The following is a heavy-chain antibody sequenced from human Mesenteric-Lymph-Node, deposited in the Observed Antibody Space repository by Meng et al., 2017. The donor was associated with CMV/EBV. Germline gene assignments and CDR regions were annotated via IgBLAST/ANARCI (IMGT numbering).Heavy chain of an antibody. Sequence: ASVKVSCKASGYTFINFDINWVRQAAGQGLEWMGWMHPQSGNTGYAEKFQGRVTMTRNTSINTAYMELSSLRSKDTAVYYCVRRSPGSPHLVDPWGQGTLVTVSS. CDR3: VRRSPGSPHLVDP. D-gene: IGHD6-13*01. V-gene: IGHV1-8*01. CDR1: GYTFINFD. J-gene: IGHJ5*02. CDR2: MHPQSGNT.